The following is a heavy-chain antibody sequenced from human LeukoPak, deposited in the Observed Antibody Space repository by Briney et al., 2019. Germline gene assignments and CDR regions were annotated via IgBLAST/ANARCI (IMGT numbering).Heavy chain of an antibody. V-gene: IGHV3-9*01. J-gene: IGHJ4*02. CDR2: ICWNSGSI. Sequence: PGRSLRLSCAASGFTFDDYAMHWVRQAPGKGLEWVSGICWNSGSIGYADSVKGRFTISRDNAKNSLYLQMNSLRAEDTALYYCAKEDYWGQGTLVTVSS. CDR3: AKEDY. CDR1: GFTFDDYA.